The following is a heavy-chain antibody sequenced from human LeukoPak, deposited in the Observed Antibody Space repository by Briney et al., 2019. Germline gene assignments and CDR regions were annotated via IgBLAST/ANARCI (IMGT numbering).Heavy chain of an antibody. CDR3: ARGYDSSGYYYGPSYYGMDV. Sequence: PSETLSLTCTVSGGSISSYYWSWIRQPPGKGLEWIGEINHSGSTNYNPSLKSRVTISVDTSKNQFSLKLSSVTAADTAVYYCARGYDSSGYYYGPSYYGMDVWGQGTTVTVSS. CDR1: GGSISSYY. D-gene: IGHD3-22*01. V-gene: IGHV4-34*01. CDR2: INHSGST. J-gene: IGHJ6*02.